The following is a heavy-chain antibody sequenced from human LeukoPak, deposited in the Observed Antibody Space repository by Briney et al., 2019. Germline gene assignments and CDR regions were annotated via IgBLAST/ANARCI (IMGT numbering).Heavy chain of an antibody. V-gene: IGHV3-30-3*01. CDR1: GFTFSSYA. J-gene: IGHJ4*02. CDR3: ARDHRSVIVGATTGYFDY. CDR2: ISYDGSNK. Sequence: GGSLRLSCAASGFTFSSYAMHWVRQAPGKGLEWVAVISYDGSNKYYADSVKGRFTISRDNSKNTLYLQMNSLRAEDTAVYYCARDHRSVIVGATTGYFDYWGQGTLVTVSS. D-gene: IGHD1-26*01.